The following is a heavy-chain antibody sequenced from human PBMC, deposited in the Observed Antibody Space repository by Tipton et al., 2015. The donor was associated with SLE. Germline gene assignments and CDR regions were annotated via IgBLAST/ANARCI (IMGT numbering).Heavy chain of an antibody. D-gene: IGHD2-2*01. CDR1: GGSFSGYY. CDR2: ITHSGST. Sequence: TLSLTCAVYGGSFSGYYWNWIRQPPGKGLEWIAEITHSGSTNYNPSLKSRVTISVDTSKNQFSLKLSSVTAADTSVYYCVGSTAGGFFDYWGQGTLVTVSS. CDR3: VGSTAGGFFDY. J-gene: IGHJ4*02. V-gene: IGHV4-34*01.